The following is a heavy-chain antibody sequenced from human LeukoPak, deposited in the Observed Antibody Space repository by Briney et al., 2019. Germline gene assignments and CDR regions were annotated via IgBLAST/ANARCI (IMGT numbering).Heavy chain of an antibody. CDR3: ARDLTSSGWYEGLDY. CDR1: GGTFISYA. V-gene: IGHV1-69*13. Sequence: GASVKVSCKASGGTFISYAISWVRQAPGQGLEWMGGIIPIFGTANYAQKFQGRVTITADESTSTAYMELSSLRSEDTAVYYCARDLTSSGWYEGLDYWGQGTLVTVSS. CDR2: IIPIFGTA. J-gene: IGHJ4*02. D-gene: IGHD6-19*01.